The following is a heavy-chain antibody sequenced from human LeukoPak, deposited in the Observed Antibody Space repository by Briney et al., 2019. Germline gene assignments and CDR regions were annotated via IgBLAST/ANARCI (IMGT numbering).Heavy chain of an antibody. V-gene: IGHV4-34*01. D-gene: IGHD4-17*01. Sequence: SETLSLTCAVYGGSFSGYYWSWIRQPPGKGLEWIGEINHSGSTNYNPSLKSRVTMSVDTSKNQFSLKLSSVTAADTAVYYCARAGDYGINWFDPWGQGTLVTVSS. CDR1: GGSFSGYY. J-gene: IGHJ5*02. CDR2: INHSGST. CDR3: ARAGDYGINWFDP.